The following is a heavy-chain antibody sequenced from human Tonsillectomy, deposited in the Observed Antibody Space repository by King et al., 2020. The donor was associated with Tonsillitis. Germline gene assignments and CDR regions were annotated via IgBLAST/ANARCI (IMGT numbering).Heavy chain of an antibody. CDR1: GFTFSTYS. CDR2: ISSSSSTI. Sequence: VQLVESGGGLVQPGGSLRLSCAASGFTFSTYSLNWVRQAPGRGLEWVSYISSSSSTIYYADSVKGRFTISRDNAKNSLYLQMNSLRAEDTAIYYCARDRSGLFDGLPASFAYWGQGSLVSVAS. J-gene: IGHJ4*02. V-gene: IGHV3-48*01. CDR3: ARDRSGLFDGLPASFAY. D-gene: IGHD3-9*01.